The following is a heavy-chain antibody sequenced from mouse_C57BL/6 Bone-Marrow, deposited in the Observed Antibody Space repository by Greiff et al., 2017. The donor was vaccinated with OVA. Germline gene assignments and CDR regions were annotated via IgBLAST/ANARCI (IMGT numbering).Heavy chain of an antibody. CDR3: ARSYYYGSPFAY. V-gene: IGHV1-63*01. Sequence: QVQLKESGAELVRPGTSVKMSCKASGYTFTNYWIGWAKQRPGHGLEWIGDIYPGGGYTNYNEKFKGKATLTADKSSSTAYMQFSSLTSEDSAIYYCARSYYYGSPFAYWGQGTLVTVSA. D-gene: IGHD1-1*01. CDR1: GYTFTNYW. J-gene: IGHJ3*01. CDR2: IYPGGGYT.